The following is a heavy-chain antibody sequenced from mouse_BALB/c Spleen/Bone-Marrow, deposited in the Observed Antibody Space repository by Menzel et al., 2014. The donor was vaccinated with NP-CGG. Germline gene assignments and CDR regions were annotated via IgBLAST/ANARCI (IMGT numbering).Heavy chain of an antibody. CDR2: INPSTGYT. V-gene: IGHV1-7*01. D-gene: IGHD1-1*01. CDR3: ARGYYGSILVY. Sequence: QVQLQQSGAELAKPGASVKMSCKASGYTFTSYWMHWVKQRPGQGLEWIGYINPSTGYTEYNQKFKDKATLTADKSSSTAYMQLSSLTSEDSAVYYCARGYYGSILVYWGQGTLLTVSA. J-gene: IGHJ3*01. CDR1: GYTFTSYW.